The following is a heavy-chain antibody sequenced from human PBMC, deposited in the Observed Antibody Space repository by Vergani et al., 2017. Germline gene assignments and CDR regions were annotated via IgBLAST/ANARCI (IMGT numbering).Heavy chain of an antibody. V-gene: IGHV3-30*02. Sequence: QIHLVESGGGAVQPGGSLRLSCAASGFTFTNYAMYWLRQSPGKGLEWVSFIRFDGGEKLYADSVKGRFTVSRDDVRNTVYLQMNSLILEDTGVYYCARRALAAPELTYFQHWGQGTHVIVSS. CDR3: ARRALAAPELTYFQH. D-gene: IGHD1-26*01. J-gene: IGHJ1*01. CDR1: GFTFTNYA. CDR2: IRFDGGEK.